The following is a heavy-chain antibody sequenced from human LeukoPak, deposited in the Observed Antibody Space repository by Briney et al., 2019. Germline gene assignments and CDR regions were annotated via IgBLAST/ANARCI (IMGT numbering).Heavy chain of an antibody. J-gene: IGHJ5*02. CDR2: ISSSGSYI. V-gene: IGHV3-21*01. D-gene: IGHD3-3*01. Sequence: GGSLRLSCAASGFTFSSYSMNWVRQAPGKGLEWVSSISSSGSYIYYADSVKGRFTISRDNAKNSLYLQMNSLRAEDTAVYYCARERYYDFWSGYPEPHNWFDPWGQGTLVTVSS. CDR1: GFTFSSYS. CDR3: ARERYYDFWSGYPEPHNWFDP.